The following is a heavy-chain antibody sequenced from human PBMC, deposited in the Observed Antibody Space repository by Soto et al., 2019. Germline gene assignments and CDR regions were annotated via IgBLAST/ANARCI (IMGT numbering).Heavy chain of an antibody. CDR2: INHSGST. D-gene: IGHD6-6*01. J-gene: IGHJ6*02. Sequence: PSLTCAVYGGSFSGYYWSWIRQPPGKGLEWIGEINHSGSTNYNPSLKSRVTISVDTSKNQFSLKLSSVTAADTAVYYCARIAARSGYGMDVWGQGTTVTVSS. V-gene: IGHV4-34*01. CDR3: ARIAARSGYGMDV. CDR1: GGSFSGYY.